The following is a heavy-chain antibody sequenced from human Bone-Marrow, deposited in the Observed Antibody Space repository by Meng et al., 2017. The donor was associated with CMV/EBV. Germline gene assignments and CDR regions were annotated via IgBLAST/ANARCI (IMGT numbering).Heavy chain of an antibody. V-gene: IGHV3-21*01. CDR2: ISSSSSYI. D-gene: IGHD4-17*01. CDR3: ARDEGDYIPYYYYGMDV. Sequence: GESLKISCAASGFTFSSYSMNWVRQAPGKGLEWVSSISSSSSYIYYADSVKGRFTISRDNAKNSLYLQMNSLRAEDTAVYYCARDEGDYIPYYYYGMDVWGQGTTVTVSS. J-gene: IGHJ6*02. CDR1: GFTFSSYS.